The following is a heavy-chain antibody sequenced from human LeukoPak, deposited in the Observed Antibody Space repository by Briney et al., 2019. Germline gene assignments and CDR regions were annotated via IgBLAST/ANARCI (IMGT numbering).Heavy chain of an antibody. CDR3: ARGGFFDWNDGFAGY. CDR1: GYPFTSNA. J-gene: IGHJ4*02. D-gene: IGHD1-1*01. Sequence: ASVKVSCKASGYPFTSNALNWVRQAPGQGLEWMGWINTKTGNPMYAQGFTGRFVFSLDSSVSTAYLQIGSLKAEDSAVYYCARGGFFDWNDGFAGYWGQGSLVTVSS. V-gene: IGHV7-4-1*01. CDR2: INTKTGNP.